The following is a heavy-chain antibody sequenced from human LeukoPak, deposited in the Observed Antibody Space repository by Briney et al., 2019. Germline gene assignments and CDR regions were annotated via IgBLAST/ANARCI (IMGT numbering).Heavy chain of an antibody. CDR1: GGSIISYY. D-gene: IGHD1-26*01. Sequence: PSETLSLTCTVSGGSIISYYWSWIREPPGKGLEWIGYIYTSGSTNYNPSLKSRVTISVDTSKNQFSLKLSSVTAADTAVYYCARPRYSGSYYGFDYWGQGTLVTVSS. CDR3: ARPRYSGSYYGFDY. J-gene: IGHJ4*02. CDR2: IYTSGST. V-gene: IGHV4-4*09.